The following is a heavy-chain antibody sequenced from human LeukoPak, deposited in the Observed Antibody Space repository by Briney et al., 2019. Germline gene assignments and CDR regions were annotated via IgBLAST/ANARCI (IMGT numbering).Heavy chain of an antibody. J-gene: IGHJ6*03. CDR3: ARDPTVTDYYYYYYYMDV. Sequence: GGSLRLSCAASEFTVSSNYMSWVRQAPGKGLEWVSVIYSGGSTYYADSVKGRFTISRDNSKNTLYLQMNSLRAEDTAVYYCARDPTVTDYYYYYYYMDVWGKGTTVTVSS. CDR1: EFTVSSNY. V-gene: IGHV3-53*01. D-gene: IGHD4-17*01. CDR2: IYSGGST.